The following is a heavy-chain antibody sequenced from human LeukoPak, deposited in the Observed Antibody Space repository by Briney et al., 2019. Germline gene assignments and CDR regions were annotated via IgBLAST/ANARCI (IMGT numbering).Heavy chain of an antibody. CDR3: AKDRETYGDYGFDY. J-gene: IGHJ4*02. CDR1: GFTFSDYY. D-gene: IGHD4-17*01. CDR2: ISFSGNST. V-gene: IGHV3-23*01. Sequence: SGGSLRLSCAASGFTFSDYYMSWIRQAPGKGLEWVSTISFSGNSTYYADSVKGRFTISRDKSKSTVSLQMNSLRAEDTAVYFCAKDRETYGDYGFDYWGQGTLVTVSS.